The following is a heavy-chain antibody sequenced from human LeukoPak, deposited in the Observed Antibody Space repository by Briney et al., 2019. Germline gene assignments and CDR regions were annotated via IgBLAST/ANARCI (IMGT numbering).Heavy chain of an antibody. CDR2: VYYTGSS. CDR1: GGSISSYY. D-gene: IGHD6-13*01. CDR3: ARISSSNWYNERGAFDV. J-gene: IGHJ3*01. Sequence: SETLSLTCTVSGGSISSYYWSWVRQPPGKGLEWIGFVYYTGSSNYSPSLKSRVTISVDTSKNQFSLKLRSVTAADTAVYYCARISSSNWYNERGAFDVWGQGTMVTVSS. V-gene: IGHV4-59*01.